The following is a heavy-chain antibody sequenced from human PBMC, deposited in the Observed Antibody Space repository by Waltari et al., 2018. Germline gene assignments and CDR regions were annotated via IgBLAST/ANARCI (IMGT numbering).Heavy chain of an antibody. Sequence: QVQLVQSGAEVKKPGASVKVSCKVSGYTLTELSMHWVRQAPGKGLEWMGGFDPEDGETIYAQKFQGRVTMTEDTSTDTAYMELSSLRSEDTAVYYCATVIVVPYRGGTPEGSFDYWGQGTLVTVSS. D-gene: IGHD3-22*01. CDR3: ATVIVVPYRGGTPEGSFDY. CDR1: GYTLTELS. J-gene: IGHJ4*02. V-gene: IGHV1-24*01. CDR2: FDPEDGET.